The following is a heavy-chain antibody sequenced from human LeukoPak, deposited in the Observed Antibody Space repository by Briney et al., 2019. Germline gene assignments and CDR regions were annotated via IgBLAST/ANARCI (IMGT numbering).Heavy chain of an antibody. D-gene: IGHD4-17*01. V-gene: IGHV3-23*01. CDR1: GFTFSTFA. CDR2: IGGSGSNS. J-gene: IGHJ3*01. Sequence: GGSLRLSCVASGFTFSTFAMTWVRQAPGKGLEWASSIGGSGSNSKYADSVRGRFTTSRDNSKNTLYLQMNRLTAEDTAVYYCGRDPNGDYVGAFEFWGQGTLVSVS. CDR3: GRDPNGDYVGAFEF.